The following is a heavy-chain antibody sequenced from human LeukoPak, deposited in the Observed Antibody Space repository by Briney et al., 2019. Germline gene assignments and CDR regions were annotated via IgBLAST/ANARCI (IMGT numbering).Heavy chain of an antibody. D-gene: IGHD3-10*01. V-gene: IGHV4-34*01. J-gene: IGHJ4*02. CDR3: ARYLVGRVRGVIITTLIDY. CDR2: INHSGST. CDR1: GGSFSGYY. Sequence: KPSETLSLTCAVYGGSFSGYYWSWIRQPPGKGLEWIGEINHSGSTNYNPSLKSRVTISVDTSKNQFSLKLSSVTAADTAVYYCARYLVGRVRGVIITTLIDYWGQGTLVTVSS.